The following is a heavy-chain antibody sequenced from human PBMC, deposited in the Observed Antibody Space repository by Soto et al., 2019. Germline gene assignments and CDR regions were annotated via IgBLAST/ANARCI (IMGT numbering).Heavy chain of an antibody. J-gene: IGHJ1*01. CDR3: ARDLDCSSTSCYASPYFQH. Sequence: ASVMVSCKASGYTFTSYGISWVRQAPGQGLEWMGWISAYNGNTNYAQKLQGRVTMTTDTSTSTAYMELRSLRSDGTAVYYCARDLDCSSTSCYASPYFQHWGQGTLVTVSS. CDR2: ISAYNGNT. V-gene: IGHV1-18*01. D-gene: IGHD2-2*01. CDR1: GYTFTSYG.